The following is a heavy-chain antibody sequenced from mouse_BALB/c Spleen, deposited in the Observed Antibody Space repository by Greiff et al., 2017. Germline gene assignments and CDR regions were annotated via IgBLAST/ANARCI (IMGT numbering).Heavy chain of an antibody. Sequence: DVKLVESGRGLVKPGGSLKLSCAASGFAFSSYDMSWVRQTPEKRLEWVAYISSGGGSTYYPDTVKGRFTISRDNAKNTLYLQMSSLKSEDTAMYYCARLGDERDYWGQGTTLTVSS. V-gene: IGHV5-12-1*01. CDR2: ISSGGGST. CDR3: ARLGDERDY. CDR1: GFAFSSYD. J-gene: IGHJ2*01.